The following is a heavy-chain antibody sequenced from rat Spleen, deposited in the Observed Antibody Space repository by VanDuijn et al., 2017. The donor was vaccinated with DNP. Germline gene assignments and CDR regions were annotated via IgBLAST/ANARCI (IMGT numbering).Heavy chain of an antibody. D-gene: IGHD1-2*01. CDR2: ISHDGSSA. V-gene: IGHV5-7*01. CDR3: AREVYYYFDN. CDR1: GFTFSNYD. Sequence: EVQLVESGGGLVQPGRSLKLSCVASGFTFSNYDMAWVRQVPKKGLEWVASISHDGSSAYYRDSVKGRFTISRHNAKSTLYLQMNSLRSEDTATYYCAREVYYYFDNWGQGVMVTVSS. J-gene: IGHJ2*01.